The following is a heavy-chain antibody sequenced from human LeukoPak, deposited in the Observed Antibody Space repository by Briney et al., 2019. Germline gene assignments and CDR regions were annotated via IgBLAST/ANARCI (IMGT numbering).Heavy chain of an antibody. D-gene: IGHD3-3*01. CDR2: IYHSGST. Sequence: SETLSLTCAVSGGSISSSNWWSWVRQPPGKGLEWIGEIYHSGSTNYNPSLKSRVTISVDTSKNQFSLKLSSVTAADTAVYYCARVSYDFWSGHPIDYWGQGTLVTVSS. CDR3: ARVSYDFWSGHPIDY. CDR1: GGSISSSNW. J-gene: IGHJ4*02. V-gene: IGHV4-4*02.